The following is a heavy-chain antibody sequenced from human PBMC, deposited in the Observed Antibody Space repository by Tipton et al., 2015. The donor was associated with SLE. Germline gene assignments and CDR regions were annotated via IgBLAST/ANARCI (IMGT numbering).Heavy chain of an antibody. CDR1: GYTLSNHW. J-gene: IGHJ5*02. D-gene: IGHD3-22*01. Sequence: VQLVQSGAEVKEPGGSLTISCKGSGYTLSNHWIGWLRQMPGKGLAWVGIIYPGDSDTRYSPSFEGQVTISADKSINTAYLQWSSLKASDTAMYYCARVYGSGGYVAWSQGTLVIV. CDR3: ARVYGSGGYVA. CDR2: IYPGDSDT. V-gene: IGHV5-51*03.